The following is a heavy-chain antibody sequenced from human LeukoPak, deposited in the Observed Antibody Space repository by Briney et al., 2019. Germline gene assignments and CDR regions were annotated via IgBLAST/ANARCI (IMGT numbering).Heavy chain of an antibody. D-gene: IGHD5-24*01. CDR1: GASISSDY. CDR2: MYTSGST. Sequence: PSETLSLTCTVPGASISSDYWSWIRQTAGKGLGWIGRMYTSGSTTYNPSLRSRASMSVDTSKNQLSLRMYSVTAADTAVYYCARDSAEMATSDDALDIWGQGTMVPVSS. V-gene: IGHV4-4*07. J-gene: IGHJ3*02. CDR3: ARDSAEMATSDDALDI.